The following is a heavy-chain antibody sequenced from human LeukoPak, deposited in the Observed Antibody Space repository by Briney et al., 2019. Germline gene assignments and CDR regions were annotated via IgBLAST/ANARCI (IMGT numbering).Heavy chain of an antibody. J-gene: IGHJ4*02. D-gene: IGHD6-19*01. Sequence: EASVKVSCKASGYTVSTYAMNWVRQAPGQGLEWMGWINTKTGNPTYAQGFTGRFVFSLNTSVNTAYLQINSLEVEDTATYYCARDWYSIGYDHWGQGTRVTVSS. V-gene: IGHV7-4-1*02. CDR3: ARDWYSIGYDH. CDR1: GYTVSTYA. CDR2: INTKTGNP.